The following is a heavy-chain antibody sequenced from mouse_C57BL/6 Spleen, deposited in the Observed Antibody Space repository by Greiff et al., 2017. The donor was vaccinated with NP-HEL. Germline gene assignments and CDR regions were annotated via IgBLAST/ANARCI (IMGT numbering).Heavy chain of an antibody. D-gene: IGHD2-10*02. CDR2: ISYDGSN. Sequence: EVKLLESGPGLVKPSQSLSLTCSVTGYSITSGYYWNWIRQFPGNKLEWMGYISYDGSNNYNPSLKNRISITRDTSKNQFFLKLNSVTTEDTATYYCAREYGNPWCAYWGQGTLVTVSA. CDR3: AREYGNPWCAY. CDR1: GYSITSGYY. J-gene: IGHJ3*01. V-gene: IGHV3-6*01.